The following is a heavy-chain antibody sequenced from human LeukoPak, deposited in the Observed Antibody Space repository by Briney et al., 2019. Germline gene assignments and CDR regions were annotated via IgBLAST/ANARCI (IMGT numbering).Heavy chain of an antibody. J-gene: IGHJ4*02. CDR3: ARDGTSTDDY. Sequence: GASVKVSCKASGYTFTSYGISWVRQAPGQGREWMGWISAYNGNTNYAQKLQGRFTVTTDSSTSTAYMELRNLRFDDTAVYYCARDGTSTDDYWGQGTLVTVSS. CDR2: ISAYNGNT. CDR1: GYTFTSYG. V-gene: IGHV1-18*01. D-gene: IGHD2-2*01.